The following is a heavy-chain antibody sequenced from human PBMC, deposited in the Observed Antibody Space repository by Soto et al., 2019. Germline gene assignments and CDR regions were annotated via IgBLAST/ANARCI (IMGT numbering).Heavy chain of an antibody. CDR1: GFTFSSYA. Sequence: QVQLVESGGGVVQPGRSLRLSCAASGFTFSSYAMHRVRQAPGKGLEWVAVISYDGSNKYYADSVKGRFTISRDNSKNTLYLQMNSLRAEDTAVYYCARAGCDGGSCYTLVGLRYGMDVWGQGTTVTVSS. D-gene: IGHD2-15*01. CDR3: ARAGCDGGSCYTLVGLRYGMDV. CDR2: ISYDGSNK. J-gene: IGHJ6*02. V-gene: IGHV3-30-3*01.